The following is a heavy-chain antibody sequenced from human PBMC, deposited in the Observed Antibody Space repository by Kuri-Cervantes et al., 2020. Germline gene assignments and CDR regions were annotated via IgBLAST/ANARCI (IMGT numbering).Heavy chain of an antibody. Sequence: SVKVSCKASGGTFSSYAISWVRQAPGQGLEWMGGIIPIFGTANYAQKFQGRVTITADESTSTAYMELSSLRSEDTAVYYCAMLPRPRNAFDIWGQGTMVTVSS. CDR3: AMLPRPRNAFDI. V-gene: IGHV1-69*13. D-gene: IGHD3-16*01. CDR2: IIPIFGTA. CDR1: GGTFSSYA. J-gene: IGHJ3*02.